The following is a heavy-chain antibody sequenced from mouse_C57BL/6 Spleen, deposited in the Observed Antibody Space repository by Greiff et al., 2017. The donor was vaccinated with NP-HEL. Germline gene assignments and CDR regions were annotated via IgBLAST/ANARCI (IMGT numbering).Heavy chain of an antibody. D-gene: IGHD1-1*01. Sequence: EVQLQQSGTVLARPGASVKMSCTTSGYTFTSYWMHWVKQRPGQGLEWIGAIYPGNSDTSYNQKFKGKAKLTAVTSASTAYMELSSLTNEDSAVYYCTRLFSTTVEDYDYWGQGTTLTVAS. CDR1: GYTFTSYW. CDR3: TRLFSTTVEDYDY. J-gene: IGHJ2*01. V-gene: IGHV1-5*01. CDR2: IYPGNSDT.